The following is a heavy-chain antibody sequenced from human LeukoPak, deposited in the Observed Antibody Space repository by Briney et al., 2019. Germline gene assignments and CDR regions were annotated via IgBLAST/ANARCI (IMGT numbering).Heavy chain of an antibody. Sequence: GGSLALSCAASGFTVSSYATDWVRPAPGEGLERVEVISYDGCNKYYADSETGRFTISRDNYNNALYLQVNSQGAEGTAVYYCASSEPTNLVGLDYWGQGTLVTVSS. V-gene: IGHV3-30-3*01. D-gene: IGHD2-8*02. CDR2: ISYDGCNK. CDR3: ASSEPTNLVGLDY. J-gene: IGHJ4*02. CDR1: GFTVSSYA.